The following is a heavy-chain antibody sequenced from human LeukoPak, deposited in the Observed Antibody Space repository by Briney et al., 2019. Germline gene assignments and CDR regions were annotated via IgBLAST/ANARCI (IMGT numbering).Heavy chain of an antibody. CDR1: VVTFCSHA. V-gene: IGHV3-23*01. J-gene: IGHJ4*02. Sequence: PGGSLRLSCEASVVTFCSHAMYWVRQAPGKGLEWVAGIFGGGGSPHYAAPVKGRFTISRDNSRNTVYLQINSLRAEDTAVYYCGKTTVGYSSGQKPAWPVDYWGQGTLVTVSS. CDR3: GKTTVGYSSGQKPAWPVDY. D-gene: IGHD5-18*01. CDR2: IFGGGGSP.